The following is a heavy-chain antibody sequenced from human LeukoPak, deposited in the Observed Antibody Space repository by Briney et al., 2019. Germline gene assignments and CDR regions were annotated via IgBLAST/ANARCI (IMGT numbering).Heavy chain of an antibody. J-gene: IGHJ4*02. Sequence: SQTLSLTCTVSGCSISSGSYYWSWIRQPAGKGLEWIGRIYTSGSTNYNPSLKSRVTISVDTSKNQFSLKLSSVTVADTAVYYCARQQLVPSPFDYWGQGTLVTVSS. CDR1: GCSISSGSYY. CDR2: IYTSGST. D-gene: IGHD6-13*01. V-gene: IGHV4-61*02. CDR3: ARQQLVPSPFDY.